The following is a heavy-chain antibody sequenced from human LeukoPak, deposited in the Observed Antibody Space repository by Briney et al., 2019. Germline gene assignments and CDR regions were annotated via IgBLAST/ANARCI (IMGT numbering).Heavy chain of an antibody. CDR1: GGSISSGGYY. J-gene: IGHJ6*03. V-gene: IGHV4-30-2*01. CDR2: IYHSGST. D-gene: IGHD2-2*01. Sequence: SETLSLTCTVSGGSISSGGYYWSWIRQPPGKGLEWIGYIYHSGSTYYNPSLKSRVTISVDGSKNQFSLKLSSVTAADTAVYYCARESPEPYCSSTSCPVGYYYYYMDVWGKGTTVTVSS. CDR3: ARESPEPYCSSTSCPVGYYYYYMDV.